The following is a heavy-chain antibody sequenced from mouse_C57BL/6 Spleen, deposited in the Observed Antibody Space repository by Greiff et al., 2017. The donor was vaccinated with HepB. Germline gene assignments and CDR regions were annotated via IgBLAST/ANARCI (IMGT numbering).Heavy chain of an antibody. D-gene: IGHD4-1*01. V-gene: IGHV1-64*01. CDR3: ARNWDGGGYYAMDY. CDR2: IHPNSGST. CDR1: GYTFTSYW. J-gene: IGHJ4*01. Sequence: VQLQQPGAELVKPGASVKLSCKASGYTFTSYWMHWVKQRPGQGLEWIGMIHPNSGSTNYNEKFKSKATLTVDKSSSTAYMQLSSLTSEDSAVYYCARNWDGGGYYAMDYWGQGTSVTVSS.